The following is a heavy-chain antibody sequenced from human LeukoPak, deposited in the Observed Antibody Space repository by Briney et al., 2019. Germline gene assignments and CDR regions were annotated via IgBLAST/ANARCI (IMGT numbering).Heavy chain of an antibody. J-gene: IGHJ4*02. D-gene: IGHD3-3*01. CDR2: IYPDNSDT. Sequence: GESLKISCKGSGYSFPNYWIGWVRQMPGKGLGWMGIIYPDNSDTRYSPSFQGQVTFSADKSISTAYPQWSSLKASDTAMYYCATGITIFGVVTPPDSWGQGTLVTVS. CDR3: ATGITIFGVVTPPDS. CDR1: GYSFPNYW. V-gene: IGHV5-51*01.